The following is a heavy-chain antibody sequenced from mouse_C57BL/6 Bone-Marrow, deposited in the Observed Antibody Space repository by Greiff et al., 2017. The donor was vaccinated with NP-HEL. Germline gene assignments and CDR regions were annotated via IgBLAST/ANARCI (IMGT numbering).Heavy chain of an antibody. CDR2: ISDGGSYT. CDR1: GFTFSSYA. J-gene: IGHJ4*01. D-gene: IGHD1-1*01. CDR3: ARAHNYYGSSYDAMDY. Sequence: EVMLVESGGGLVKPGGSLKLSCAASGFTFSSYAMSWVRQTPEKRLEWVATISDGGSYTYYPDNVKGRFTISRDNAKNNLYLQMSHLKSEDTAMYYCARAHNYYGSSYDAMDYGGQGTSVTVSS. V-gene: IGHV5-4*03.